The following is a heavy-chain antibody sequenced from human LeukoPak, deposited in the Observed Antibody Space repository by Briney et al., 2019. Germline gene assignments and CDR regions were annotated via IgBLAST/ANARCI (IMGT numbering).Heavy chain of an antibody. CDR3: ARGSTTYRY. CDR2: INHSGST. Sequence: PSETLSLTCAVYGGSFSGYYWSWIRQPPGKGLEWIGEINHSGSTNYNPSLKSRVTISVDTSKNQFSLKLSSVTAADTAVYYCARGSTTYRYWGQGTLVTVSS. CDR1: GGSFSGYY. J-gene: IGHJ4*02. D-gene: IGHD4-17*01. V-gene: IGHV4-34*01.